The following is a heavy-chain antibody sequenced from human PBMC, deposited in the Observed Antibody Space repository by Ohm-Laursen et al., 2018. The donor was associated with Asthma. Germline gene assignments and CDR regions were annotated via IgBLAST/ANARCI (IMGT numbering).Heavy chain of an antibody. D-gene: IGHD6-6*01. V-gene: IGHV3-74*01. Sequence: GSLRLSCTASGFTFSDYFMHWVRQGPGEGLVWISHIFPHGRHTNYADSVKGRFTISRDNSKNTLYLQMNSLRAEDTAVYYCARDKGQGRLIAAPLYYFDYWGQGTLVTVSS. J-gene: IGHJ4*02. CDR1: GFTFSDYF. CDR2: IFPHGRHT. CDR3: ARDKGQGRLIAAPLYYFDY.